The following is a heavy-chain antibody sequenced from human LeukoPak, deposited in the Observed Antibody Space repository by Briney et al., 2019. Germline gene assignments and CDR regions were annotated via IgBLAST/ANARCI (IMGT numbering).Heavy chain of an antibody. CDR2: ISGSGGST. CDR1: GFTFSNYA. CDR3: AKGGRFGYNYGYLDY. V-gene: IGHV3-23*01. D-gene: IGHD5-18*01. J-gene: IGHJ4*02. Sequence: PGGSLRLSCVASGFTFSNYAMTWVSQAPGKGLEWVSAISGSGGSTYYADSVEGRFTISRDNSKNTVYLQMNSLRAEDTAVLYCAKGGRFGYNYGYLDYWGQGTLVTVSS.